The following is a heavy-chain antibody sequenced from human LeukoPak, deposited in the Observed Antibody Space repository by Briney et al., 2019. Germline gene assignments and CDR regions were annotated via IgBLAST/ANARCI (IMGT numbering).Heavy chain of an antibody. CDR1: GFTFSSYE. CDR2: ISSSGSTI. Sequence: PGGSLRLSCAASGFTFSSYEMNWVRQAPGKGLEWVSYISSSGSTIYYADSVKGRFTISRDNSKNTLYLQMNGLRPEDTAVYYCARDGGDKTAHYGDQFDQWGQGTLVTVSS. J-gene: IGHJ4*02. CDR3: ARDGGDKTAHYGDQFDQ. D-gene: IGHD3-9*01. V-gene: IGHV3-48*03.